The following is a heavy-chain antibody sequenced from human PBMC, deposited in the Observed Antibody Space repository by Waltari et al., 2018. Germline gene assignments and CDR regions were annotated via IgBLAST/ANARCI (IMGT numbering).Heavy chain of an antibody. D-gene: IGHD3-16*02. CDR3: ARDYPDMDV. V-gene: IGHV3-33*01. J-gene: IGHJ6*03. CDR2: ILYDGSGK. Sequence: QVQLVESGGGVVQPGRSLRLSCAASGFSFSSYGIHWVRQAPGKGRGWVAVILYDGSGKYYVDSVRGRFTISRDNSKNTAYLQMNSLRVEDTAVYYCARDYPDMDVWGKGTTVIVSS. CDR1: GFSFSSYG.